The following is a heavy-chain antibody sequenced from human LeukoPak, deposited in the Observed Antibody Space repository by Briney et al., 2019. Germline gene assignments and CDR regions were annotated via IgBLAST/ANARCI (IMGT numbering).Heavy chain of an antibody. J-gene: IGHJ4*02. CDR2: IEYDGSSA. V-gene: IGHV3-30*02. D-gene: IGHD5-24*01. CDR1: GFTFGSYS. CDR3: VKDQCSTATWLACRYFDY. Sequence: PGGSLRLSCTASGFTFGSYSMNWVRQAPGKGLEWVAFIEYDGSSADYADSVKGRFTISRDNSNNMLYLQMNSLRAEDTALYYCVKDQCSTATWLACRYFDYWGQGTPVTVSS.